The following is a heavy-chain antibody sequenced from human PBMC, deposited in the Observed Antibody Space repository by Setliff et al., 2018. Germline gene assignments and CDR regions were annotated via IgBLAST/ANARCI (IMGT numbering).Heavy chain of an antibody. CDR3: ARDLGDYGSGSYSIPHYYYYYGMDV. Sequence: SETLSLTCTVSGYSISSGHYWGWIRQPPGKGLEWIGSISHSGSTYYNPSLRSRVTISVDTSKNQFSLKLSSVTAADTAVYYCARDLGDYGSGSYSIPHYYYYYGMDVWGQGTTVTVSS. CDR1: GYSISSGHY. D-gene: IGHD3-10*01. J-gene: IGHJ6*02. V-gene: IGHV4-38-2*02. CDR2: ISHSGST.